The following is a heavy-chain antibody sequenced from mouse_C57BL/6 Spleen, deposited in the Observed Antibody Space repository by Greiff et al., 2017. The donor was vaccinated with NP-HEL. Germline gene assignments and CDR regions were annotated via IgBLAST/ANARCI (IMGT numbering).Heavy chain of an antibody. Sequence: QVQLQQSGPELVKPGASVKISCKASGYAFSSSWMNWVKQRPGKGLEWIGRIYPGDGDTNYNGKIKGKATLTADKSSSTAYMQLSSLTSEDSAVYFCARYYYGSSYWYFDVWGTGTTVTVSS. J-gene: IGHJ1*03. CDR1: GYAFSSSW. D-gene: IGHD1-1*01. CDR3: ARYYYGSSYWYFDV. CDR2: IYPGDGDT. V-gene: IGHV1-82*01.